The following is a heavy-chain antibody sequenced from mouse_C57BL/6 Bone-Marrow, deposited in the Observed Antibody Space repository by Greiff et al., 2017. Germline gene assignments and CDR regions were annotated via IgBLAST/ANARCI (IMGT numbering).Heavy chain of an antibody. D-gene: IGHD1-1*01. CDR1: GYTFTDYE. J-gene: IGHJ4*01. Sequence: QVQLQQSGAELVRPGASVTLSCKASGYTFTDYEMHWVKQTPVHGLEWIGAIDPETGGTAYNQKFKGKAILTADKSSSTAYLELRSLTSEDSAVYYCTRGPLNYYGHDAMDYWGQGTSVTVSS. CDR3: TRGPLNYYGHDAMDY. V-gene: IGHV1-15*01. CDR2: IDPETGGT.